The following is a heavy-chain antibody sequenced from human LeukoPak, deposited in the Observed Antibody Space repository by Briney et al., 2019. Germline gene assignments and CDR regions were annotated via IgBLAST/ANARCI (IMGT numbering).Heavy chain of an antibody. CDR1: GYTFSDYG. D-gene: IGHD5/OR15-5a*01. Sequence: GGSLRLSCAASGYTFSDYGMHWVRQAPGKGLEWVAAFWADGSKQSYEDSMKGRFTISRDISKSTLYLQMNSLRVEDTAVYYCARESTYSRAFDIWGQGTMVTVSS. V-gene: IGHV3-33*01. CDR3: ARESTYSRAFDI. J-gene: IGHJ3*02. CDR2: FWADGSKQ.